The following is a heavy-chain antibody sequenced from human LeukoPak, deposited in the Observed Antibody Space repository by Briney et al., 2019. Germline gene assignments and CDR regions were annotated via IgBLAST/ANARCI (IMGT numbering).Heavy chain of an antibody. CDR3: ARIEWERLGRAFDI. V-gene: IGHV3-33*08. CDR2: ISYDGSNK. D-gene: IGHD1-26*01. CDR1: GFTFSNYG. Sequence: GGSLRLSCAASGFTFSNYGMEWVRQAPGKGLEWVAVISYDGSNKHYADSVKGRFTISRDNSKNTLYLQMNSLRAEDMAVYYCARIEWERLGRAFDIWGQGTMVTVSS. J-gene: IGHJ3*02.